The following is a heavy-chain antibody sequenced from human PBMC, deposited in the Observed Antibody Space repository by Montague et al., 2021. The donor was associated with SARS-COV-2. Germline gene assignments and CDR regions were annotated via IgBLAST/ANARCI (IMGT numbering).Heavy chain of an antibody. V-gene: IGHV4-39*01. J-gene: IGHJ5*02. CDR1: GGSISSSSYY. Sequence: SETLSLTCTVSGGSISSSSYYWGWIRQPPGKGLEWIGCIYYSGSTYYNPSLKSRVTISVDTSKNQFSLKLSSVTAADTAVYYCATRYCSSTSCWGFDPWGQGTLVTVSS. CDR2: IYYSGST. CDR3: ATRYCSSTSCWGFDP. D-gene: IGHD2-2*01.